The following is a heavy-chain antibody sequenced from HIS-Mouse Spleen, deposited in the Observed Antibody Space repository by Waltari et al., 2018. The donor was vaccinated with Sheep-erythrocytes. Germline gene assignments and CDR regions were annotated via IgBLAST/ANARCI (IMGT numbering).Heavy chain of an antibody. Sequence: LEWVSSISSSRSYKYYADSVKGRCTISRDNAKNSLYLQMNSLRAEDTAVYYCARVASGATFDYWGQGTLVTVSS. J-gene: IGHJ4*02. CDR2: ISSSRSYK. D-gene: IGHD1-26*01. V-gene: IGHV3-21*01. CDR3: ARVASGATFDY.